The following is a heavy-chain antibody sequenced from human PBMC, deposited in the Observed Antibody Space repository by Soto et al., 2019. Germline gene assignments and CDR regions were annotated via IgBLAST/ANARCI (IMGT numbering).Heavy chain of an antibody. J-gene: IGHJ4*02. CDR3: ARSEYYYDSSGYYPVYFDY. V-gene: IGHV4-30-4*01. CDR2: IYYSGST. D-gene: IGHD3-22*01. Sequence: SEALSLTCTVSGGSISSGDYYWSWIRQHPGKGLEWIGYIYYSGSTYYNPSLKSRVTISVDTSKNQFSLKLSSVTAADTAVYYCARSEYYYDSSGYYPVYFDYWGQGTLVTVSS. CDR1: GGSISSGDYY.